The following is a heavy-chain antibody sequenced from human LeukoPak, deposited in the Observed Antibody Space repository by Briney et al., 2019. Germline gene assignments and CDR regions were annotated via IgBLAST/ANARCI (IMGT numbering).Heavy chain of an antibody. V-gene: IGHV4-4*07. CDR2: IYTSGST. Sequence: PSETLSLTCTVSGGSISNYYWSWIRQPAGKGLEWIGRIYTSGSTNYNPSLKSGVTISVDTSTHQFSLKLSSVTAADTAVYYCARGLGLRGWPIYYYYGMDVWGQGTTVTVSS. J-gene: IGHJ6*02. CDR1: GGSISNYY. D-gene: IGHD6-19*01. CDR3: ARGLGLRGWPIYYYYGMDV.